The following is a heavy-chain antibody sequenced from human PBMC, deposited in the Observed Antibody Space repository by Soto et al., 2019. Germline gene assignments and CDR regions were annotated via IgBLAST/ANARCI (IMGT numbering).Heavy chain of an antibody. CDR1: GGTVASSHW. D-gene: IGHD2-21*02. Sequence: QVQLQESGPRLVKPSGSLSLTCGVSGGTVASSHWWSWVRQSPGGGLEWIGNVYHTGDTNFNPSLQSPVTISVAQSNNQFALRLNSLTAADTAVYFCAREIVTAGGNHYFDPWGPGTLVTVSS. CDR2: VYHTGDT. J-gene: IGHJ5*02. CDR3: AREIVTAGGNHYFDP. V-gene: IGHV4-4*02.